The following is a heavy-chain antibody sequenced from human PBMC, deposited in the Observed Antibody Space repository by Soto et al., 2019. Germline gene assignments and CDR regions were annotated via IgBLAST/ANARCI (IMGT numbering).Heavy chain of an antibody. CDR3: SRGFVVRGRDLGKDL. V-gene: IGHV3-74*01. CDR2: ISPFDSKT. Sequence: GGSLRLSCAAGGFNLRNYWVHWVRQVPGKGLVWLSGISPFDSKTYYADSVKGRFAISRDDAKDTVSLQMNPLRADDTAVYFCSRGFVVRGRDLGKDLWGHGTQITVSS. D-gene: IGHD1-26*01. J-gene: IGHJ5*02. CDR1: GFNLRNYW.